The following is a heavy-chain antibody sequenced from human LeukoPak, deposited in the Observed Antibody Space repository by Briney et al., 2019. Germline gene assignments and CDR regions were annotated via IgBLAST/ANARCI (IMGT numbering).Heavy chain of an antibody. CDR1: GYTLTELS. Sequence: GASVKVSCKVSGYTLTELSMHWVRQAPGKGLEWMGGIIPIFGTANYAQKFQGRVTITTDESTSTAYMELSSLRSEDTAVYYCARGAELQYCSSTSCSIPLDYWGQGTLVTVSS. CDR2: IIPIFGTA. J-gene: IGHJ4*02. D-gene: IGHD2-2*01. CDR3: ARGAELQYCSSTSCSIPLDY. V-gene: IGHV1-69*05.